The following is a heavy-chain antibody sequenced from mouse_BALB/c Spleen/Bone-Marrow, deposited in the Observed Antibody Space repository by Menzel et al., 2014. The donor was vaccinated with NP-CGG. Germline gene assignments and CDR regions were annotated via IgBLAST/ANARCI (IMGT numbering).Heavy chain of an antibody. J-gene: IGHJ3*01. Sequence: VQLVESGAELVRPGTSVKVSCKASGYAFTTYLIEWVKQRPGQGLEWIGVINPGSGDTHYNEEFKDKATLTADKSSSTAYMQLSSLTSDDSAVYFCARNANWLFTYWGQGTLVTVSA. V-gene: IGHV1-54*01. CDR1: GYAFTTYL. CDR3: ARNANWLFTY. CDR2: INPGSGDT. D-gene: IGHD4-1*01.